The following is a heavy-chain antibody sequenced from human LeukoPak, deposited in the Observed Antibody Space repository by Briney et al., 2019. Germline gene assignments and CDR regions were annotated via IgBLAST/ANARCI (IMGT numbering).Heavy chain of an antibody. CDR3: ARVPRSYYYYYMDV. Sequence: SETLSLTCNVSGGSISGYHWSWIRQPPGKGLEWLGYIYYSGSSNYDPSLKSRVTISADTSKNQFSLKLSSVTAADTAVYYCARVPRSYYYYYMDVWGKGTTVTVSS. V-gene: IGHV4-59*01. CDR1: GGSISGYH. J-gene: IGHJ6*03. CDR2: IYYSGSS.